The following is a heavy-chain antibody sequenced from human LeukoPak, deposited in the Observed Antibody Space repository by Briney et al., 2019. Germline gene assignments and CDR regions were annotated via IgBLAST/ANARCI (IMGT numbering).Heavy chain of an antibody. D-gene: IGHD3-16*01. CDR2: MTGPGDTT. V-gene: IGHV3-23*01. Sequence: PGRSLRLSCATSGFTFTNYSINWVRQQPGKWLEWVSSMTGPGDTTYYAVSVKGRFSLSREHTKTSVCLQVTSLRAKQPSITYSAKGAEIDLWGQGTLVTVSS. CDR3: AKGAEIDL. J-gene: IGHJ5*02. CDR1: GFTFTNYS.